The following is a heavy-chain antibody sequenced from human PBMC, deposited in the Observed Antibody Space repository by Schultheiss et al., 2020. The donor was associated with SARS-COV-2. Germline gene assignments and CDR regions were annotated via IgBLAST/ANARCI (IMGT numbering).Heavy chain of an antibody. CDR3: ARQQYSGSYLVGAFDI. J-gene: IGHJ3*02. V-gene: IGHV4-59*08. CDR2: IYYSGST. Sequence: SETLSLTCTVSGGSISSYYWSWIRQPPGKGLEWIGYIYYSGSTNYNPSLKSRVTISVDTSKNQFSLKLSSVTAADTAVYYCARQQYSGSYLVGAFDIWGQGTMVTVSS. CDR1: GGSISSYY. D-gene: IGHD1-26*01.